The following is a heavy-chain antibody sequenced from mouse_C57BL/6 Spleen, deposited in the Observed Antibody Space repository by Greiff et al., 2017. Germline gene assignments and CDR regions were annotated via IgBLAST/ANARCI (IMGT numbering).Heavy chain of an antibody. J-gene: IGHJ4*01. CDR2: ISSGGSYT. CDR1: GFTFSSYG. CDR3: ARHSTTQAMDY. V-gene: IGHV5-6*01. Sequence: EVKLVESGGDLVKPGGSLKLSCAASGFTFSSYGMSWVRQTPDKRLEWVATISSGGSYTYYPDSVKGRFTISRDNAKNTLYLQMSSLKSEDTAMYYCARHSTTQAMDYWGQGTSVTVSS. D-gene: IGHD2-1*01.